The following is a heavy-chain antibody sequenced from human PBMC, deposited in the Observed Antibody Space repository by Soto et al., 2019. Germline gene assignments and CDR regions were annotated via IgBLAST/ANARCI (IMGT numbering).Heavy chain of an antibody. J-gene: IGHJ6*02. CDR1: GYTFTDYY. CDR2: INPSGGST. CDR3: SRGRQYYQYAMDV. Sequence: QVQVVQSGAEVKNPGASVKISCKASGYTFTDYYIHWVRQAPGQGLEWMGRINPSGGSTAKAQNFQGRITMSGDTTTSTAYMELSSLRPEDTAMYYCSRGRQYYQYAMDVWGQGTTVTVSS. V-gene: IGHV1-46*03.